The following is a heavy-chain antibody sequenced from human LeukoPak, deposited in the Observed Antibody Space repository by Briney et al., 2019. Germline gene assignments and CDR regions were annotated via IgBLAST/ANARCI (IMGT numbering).Heavy chain of an antibody. V-gene: IGHV1-2*02. Sequence: ASVKVSCKASGYTFTGYYMHWVRQSPGQGLEWMGWIYPNTGGTNYTQKFQGRVTMTRDTSISTAYMELSRLRSDDTAVYYCAKDIVVVPAAKFGPGLMDVWGKGTTVTVSS. CDR2: IYPNTGGT. J-gene: IGHJ6*04. D-gene: IGHD2-2*01. CDR3: AKDIVVVPAAKFGPGLMDV. CDR1: GYTFTGYY.